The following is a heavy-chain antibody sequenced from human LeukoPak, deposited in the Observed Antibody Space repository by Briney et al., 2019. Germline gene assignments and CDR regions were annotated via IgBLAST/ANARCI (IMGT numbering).Heavy chain of an antibody. CDR2: IYTSGST. D-gene: IGHD6-6*01. CDR3: ARHEYSSSEVDY. CDR1: GGSISSYY. J-gene: IGHJ4*02. V-gene: IGHV4-4*09. Sequence: SETLSPTCTVSGGSISSYYWSWIRQPPGKGLEWIGYIYTSGSTNYNPSLKSRVTISVDTSKNQFSLRLSSVTAADTAVYYCARHEYSSSEVDYWGQGTLVTVSS.